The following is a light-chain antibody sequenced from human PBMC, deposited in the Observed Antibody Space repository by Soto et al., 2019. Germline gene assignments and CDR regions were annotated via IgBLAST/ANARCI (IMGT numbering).Light chain of an antibody. CDR3: SSYISSNTPYV. Sequence: QSALTQPASVSGSPGQSITISCTGTSSDIGGYNFVSWYQHHPGKAPRLMIFGVSNRPSGVSDRFSGSKSGNTASLTISGLQAEDEADYYCSSYISSNTPYVFGTGTKVTVL. CDR1: SSDIGGYNF. CDR2: GVS. V-gene: IGLV2-14*03. J-gene: IGLJ1*01.